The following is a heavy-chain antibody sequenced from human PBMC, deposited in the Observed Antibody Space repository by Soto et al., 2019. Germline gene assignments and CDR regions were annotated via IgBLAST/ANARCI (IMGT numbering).Heavy chain of an antibody. D-gene: IGHD4-17*01. Sequence: QVQLQESGPGLVKPSQTLSLTCTVSGGSISSGDYYWSWIRQPPGKGLEWIGYIYYSGSTYYNPSLKGRVTIAVATSKNQFSLKLSSVTAADTAVYYCARALVGTVTTWFDYWGQGTLVTVSS. J-gene: IGHJ4*02. V-gene: IGHV4-30-4*01. CDR2: IYYSGST. CDR1: GGSISSGDYY. CDR3: ARALVGTVTTWFDY.